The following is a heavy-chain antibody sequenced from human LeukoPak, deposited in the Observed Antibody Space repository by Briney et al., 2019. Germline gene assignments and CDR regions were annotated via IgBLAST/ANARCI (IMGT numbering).Heavy chain of an antibody. V-gene: IGHV1-2*02. J-gene: IGHJ4*02. D-gene: IGHD6-13*01. CDR1: GYTFSDYS. CDR3: VRDMIAAAGAGG. CDR2: INPNSGGT. Sequence: GASLKLSCKASGYTFSDYSMHWVRQAPGQGLEWMGWINPNSGGTDYAHKLQGRVTMTRVTSISTAYLEVTRVTADDTAVYFCVRDMIAAAGAGGWGQGTLVTVSS.